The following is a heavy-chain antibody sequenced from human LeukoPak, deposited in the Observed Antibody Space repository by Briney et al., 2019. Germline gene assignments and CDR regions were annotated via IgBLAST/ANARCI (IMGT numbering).Heavy chain of an antibody. D-gene: IGHD6-13*01. CDR3: ARGATKSGYSSSWYNY. CDR2: INHSGST. CDR1: GGSFSGYY. V-gene: IGHV4-34*01. Sequence: SETLSLTCAVYGGSFSGYYWSWIRQPPGKGLEWIGEINHSGSTNYNPSLKSRVTISVDTSKNQFSLKLSSVTAADTAVYYCARGATKSGYSSSWYNYWGQGTLVTVSS. J-gene: IGHJ4*02.